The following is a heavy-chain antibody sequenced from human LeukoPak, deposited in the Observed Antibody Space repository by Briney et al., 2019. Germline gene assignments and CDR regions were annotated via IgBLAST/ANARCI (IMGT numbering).Heavy chain of an antibody. D-gene: IGHD2-15*01. CDR1: GFTFSSYA. Sequence: GGSLRLSCAASGFTFSSYAMSWVRQAPGKGLEWVSAISGSGGSTYYADSVKGRFTISRGNSKNTLYLQMNSLRAEDTAVYYCAKTPYLYCSGGSCYADYWGQGTLVSASS. CDR2: ISGSGGST. V-gene: IGHV3-23*01. CDR3: AKTPYLYCSGGSCYADY. J-gene: IGHJ4*02.